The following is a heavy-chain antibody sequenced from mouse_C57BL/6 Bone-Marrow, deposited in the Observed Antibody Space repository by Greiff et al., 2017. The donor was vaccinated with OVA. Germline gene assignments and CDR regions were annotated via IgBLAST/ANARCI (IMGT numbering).Heavy chain of an antibody. V-gene: IGHV5-17*01. Sequence: EVQVVESGGGLVKPGGSLKLSCAASGFTFSDYGMHWVRQAPEKGLEWVAYISSGSSTIYYADTVKGRFTISRDNAKNTLFLHMTSLRSEDTAMYYCAGLTGTKNYWGQGTTLTVSS. D-gene: IGHD4-1*01. CDR2: ISSGSSTI. CDR1: GFTFSDYG. CDR3: AGLTGTKNY. J-gene: IGHJ2*01.